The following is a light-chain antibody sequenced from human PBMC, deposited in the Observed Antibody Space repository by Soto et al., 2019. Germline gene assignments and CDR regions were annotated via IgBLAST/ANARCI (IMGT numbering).Light chain of an antibody. CDR1: QSISSS. CDR3: QQSYSGPPIT. CDR2: TAS. Sequence: DIQMTQSPSSLSASVGDRVTITCRASQSISSSLNWYQQNPGKAPKLLIYTASTLQSGVPSRFSGSGSGTDFTLTISSLQLEDFATYYCQQSYSGPPITFGQGTRLEIK. V-gene: IGKV1-39*01. J-gene: IGKJ5*01.